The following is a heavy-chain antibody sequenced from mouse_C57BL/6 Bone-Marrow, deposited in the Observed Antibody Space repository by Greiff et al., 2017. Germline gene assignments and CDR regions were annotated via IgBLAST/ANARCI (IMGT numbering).Heavy chain of an antibody. V-gene: IGHV1-76*01. D-gene: IGHD1-1*01. J-gene: IGHJ3*01. CDR2: IYPGSGNT. CDR1: GYTFTDYY. Sequence: QVQLQQPGAELVRPGASVKLSCKASGYTFTDYYINWVKQRPGQGLEWIARIYPGSGNTYYNEKFKGKATLTAEKSSSTAYMQLSSLTSEDSAVYFGARTLYYYGSSSWFAYWGQGTLVTVSA. CDR3: ARTLYYYGSSSWFAY.